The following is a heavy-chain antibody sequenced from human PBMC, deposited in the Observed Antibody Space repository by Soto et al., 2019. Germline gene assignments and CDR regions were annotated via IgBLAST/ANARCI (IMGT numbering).Heavy chain of an antibody. Sequence: PSETLPLTCAVYGGSFSGDYWSWIRQSPGKGLEWIGEIKHSGNTIYNPSLKSRVAMSVDTSKNQFSLRLSSVTAADTAVYYCARQRSAGRWFDHWGRGTLVTVSS. D-gene: IGHD3-3*01. V-gene: IGHV4-34*01. CDR1: GGSFSGDY. J-gene: IGHJ5*02. CDR2: IKHSGNT. CDR3: ARQRSAGRWFDH.